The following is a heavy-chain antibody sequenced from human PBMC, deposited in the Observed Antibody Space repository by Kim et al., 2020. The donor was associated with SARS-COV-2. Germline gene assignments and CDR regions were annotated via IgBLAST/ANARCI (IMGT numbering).Heavy chain of an antibody. CDR3: ARHPEHYYGMDV. Sequence: NYSPSFQGHVTISADKSISTAYLQWSGLKASDTAMYYCARHPEHYYGMDVWGQGTTVTVSS. J-gene: IGHJ6*02. V-gene: IGHV5-10-1*01.